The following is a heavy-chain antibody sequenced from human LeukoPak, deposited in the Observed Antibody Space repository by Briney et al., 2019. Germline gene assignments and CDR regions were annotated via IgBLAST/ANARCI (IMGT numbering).Heavy chain of an antibody. V-gene: IGHV3-30*02. D-gene: IGHD4-23*01. CDR2: IRYDGSNK. Sequence: GGSLRLSCAASGFTFSSYGMHWVRQAPGKGLEWVAFIRYDGSNKYYADSVKGRFTISRDNSKNTLYLQMNSLRAEDTAVYYCARDRWPRRLLEYWGQGTLVTVSS. J-gene: IGHJ4*02. CDR1: GFTFSSYG. CDR3: ARDRWPRRLLEY.